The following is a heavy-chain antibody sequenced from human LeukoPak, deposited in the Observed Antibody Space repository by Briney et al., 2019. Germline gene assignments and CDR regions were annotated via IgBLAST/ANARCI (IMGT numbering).Heavy chain of an antibody. D-gene: IGHD2-21*02. CDR3: ARDRGAYCGGDCPFDY. J-gene: IGHJ4*02. CDR2: IYYSGST. V-gene: IGHV4-39*07. Sequence: SETLSLTCTVSGGSISSSTYYWGWIRQPPGTGLEWIGSIYYSGSTYYNPSLKSRVTMSVDTSKNQFSLKLSSVTAADTAVYYCARDRGAYCGGDCPFDYWGQGTLVTVSS. CDR1: GGSISSSTYY.